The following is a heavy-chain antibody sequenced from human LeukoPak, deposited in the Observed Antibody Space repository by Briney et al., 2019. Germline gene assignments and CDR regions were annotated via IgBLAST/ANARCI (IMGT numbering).Heavy chain of an antibody. D-gene: IGHD2-15*01. CDR3: AHRLGYCSGGSCYPDAFDI. Sequence: KQSGPTLVKPTQTLTLTCTFSGFSLRTRGVGVGWIRQPPGKALEWLSLIYWDDDKRYSPSLKSRLTITKDTSKNQVVLTMTNMDPVDTATYYCAHRLGYCSGGSCYPDAFDIWGQGTMVTVSS. CDR2: IYWDDDK. CDR1: GFSLRTRGVG. V-gene: IGHV2-5*02. J-gene: IGHJ3*02.